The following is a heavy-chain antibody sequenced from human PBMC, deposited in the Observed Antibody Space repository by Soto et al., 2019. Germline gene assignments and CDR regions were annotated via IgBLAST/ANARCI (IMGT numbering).Heavy chain of an antibody. J-gene: IGHJ6*02. CDR2: ISSSSSST. Sequence: QVQLLESGGGVVKPGGSLRLSCAASGFIFRDFYMSWIRQVPGKGLEWLSKISSSSSSTDYADSVKGRFTISRDNGKNSLYLQMSSLRAEDTAVYYCARDRGGGSIFGGHYGMDVWGQGTTVTVSS. D-gene: IGHD3-3*01. CDR3: ARDRGGGSIFGGHYGMDV. CDR1: GFIFRDFY. V-gene: IGHV3-11*06.